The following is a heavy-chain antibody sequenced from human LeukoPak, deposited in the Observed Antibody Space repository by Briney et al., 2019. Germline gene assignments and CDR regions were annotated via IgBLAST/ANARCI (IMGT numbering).Heavy chain of an antibody. J-gene: IGHJ5*02. CDR2: IYYSGST. Sequence: SETLSLTCTVSGGSISSYYWSWIRQPPGKGLEWIGYIYYSGSTNYNPSLKSRVTISVDTSKNQFSLKLSSVTAADTAVYYCARAIDYVEGWFDPWGQGTLVTVSS. CDR3: ARAIDYVEGWFDP. D-gene: IGHD4-17*01. V-gene: IGHV4-59*08. CDR1: GGSISSYY.